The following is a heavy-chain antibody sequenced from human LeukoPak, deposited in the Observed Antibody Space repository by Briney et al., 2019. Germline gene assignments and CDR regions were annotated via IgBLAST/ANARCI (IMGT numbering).Heavy chain of an antibody. Sequence: PSETLSLTCTVSGGSITSDHWTWIRQPPGKGLEYIGYIFNIGSTHYNPSLKSRVTISLDTSRNQFSLKLTSVTAADTAVYYRARLALSYYSGNWYNWFDPWGQGTLVTVSS. CDR1: GGSITSDH. CDR3: ARLALSYYSGNWYNWFDP. D-gene: IGHD6-13*01. J-gene: IGHJ5*02. CDR2: IFNIGST. V-gene: IGHV4-59*08.